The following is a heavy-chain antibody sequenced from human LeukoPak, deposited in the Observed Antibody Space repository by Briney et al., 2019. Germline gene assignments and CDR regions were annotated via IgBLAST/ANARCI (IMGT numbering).Heavy chain of an antibody. CDR2: IYTSGST. CDR3: ARGAAAGTLWAKKLATYIDY. V-gene: IGHV4-61*02. J-gene: IGHJ4*02. D-gene: IGHD6-13*01. Sequence: SQTLSLTCTVSGGSISSGSYYWSWIRQPAGKGLEWIGRIYTSGSTNYNPTLKSRVTISVDTSKNQFSLKLSSVTAADTAVYYCARGAAAGTLWAKKLATYIDYWGQGTLVTASS. CDR1: GGSISSGSYY.